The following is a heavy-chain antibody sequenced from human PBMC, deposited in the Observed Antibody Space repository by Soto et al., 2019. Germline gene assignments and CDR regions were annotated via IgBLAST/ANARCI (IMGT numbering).Heavy chain of an antibody. D-gene: IGHD3-3*01. CDR3: ARLQNFVNWSFDH. V-gene: IGHV4-61*08. CDR1: GGSISSGGYY. J-gene: IGHJ4*02. Sequence: SETLSLTCTVSGGSISSGGYYWSWIRQPPGRGLEWIGFIHHSGYINYSPSFKSRVTMSVDPSKNQISLKLTSVTATDTAVYYCARLQNFVNWSFDHWGQGALVTVS. CDR2: IHHSGYI.